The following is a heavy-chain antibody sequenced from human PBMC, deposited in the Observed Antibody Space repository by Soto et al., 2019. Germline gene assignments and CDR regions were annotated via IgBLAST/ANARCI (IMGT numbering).Heavy chain of an antibody. CDR1: GGSFSGYY. V-gene: IGHV4-34*01. CDR3: ARGLGDYDYIWGSYRKGGAFDI. Sequence: SETLSLTCAVYGGSFSGYYWSWIRQPPGKGLEWIGEINHSGSTNYNPSLKSRVTISVDTSKNQFSLKLSSVTAADTAVYYCARGLGDYDYIWGSYRKGGAFDIWGQGTMVTVSS. J-gene: IGHJ3*02. D-gene: IGHD3-16*02. CDR2: INHSGST.